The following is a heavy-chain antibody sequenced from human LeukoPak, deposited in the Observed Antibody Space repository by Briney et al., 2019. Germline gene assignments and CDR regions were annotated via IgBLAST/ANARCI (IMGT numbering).Heavy chain of an antibody. CDR2: IYSGGST. D-gene: IGHD6-19*01. Sequence: GGSLRLSCAASGFTVSSNYMSWLRQAPGKGLEWVSVIYSGGSTYYADSVTGRFTISRDNSKNTLYLQMNSLRAEDTAVYYCARDVYSSGWYFDYWGQGTLVTVSS. J-gene: IGHJ4*02. CDR1: GFTVSSNY. V-gene: IGHV3-53*01. CDR3: ARDVYSSGWYFDY.